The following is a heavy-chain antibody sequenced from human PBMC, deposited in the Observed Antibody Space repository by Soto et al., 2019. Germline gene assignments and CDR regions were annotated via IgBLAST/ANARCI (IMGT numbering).Heavy chain of an antibody. CDR1: GGSISSGGYY. V-gene: IGHV4-31*03. Sequence: SETLSLTCPVSGGSISSGGYYWSWIRQHPGKGLEWIGYIYYSGSTYYNPSLKSRVTISVDTSKNQFSLKLSSVTAADTAVYYCARAGSSRTSQNWFDPWGQGTLVTVSS. CDR3: ARAGSSRTSQNWFDP. D-gene: IGHD6-6*01. J-gene: IGHJ5*02. CDR2: IYYSGST.